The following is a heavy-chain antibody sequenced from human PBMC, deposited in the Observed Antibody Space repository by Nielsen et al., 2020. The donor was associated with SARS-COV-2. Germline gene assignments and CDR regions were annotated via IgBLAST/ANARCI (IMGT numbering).Heavy chain of an antibody. CDR3: ATPGSATPNYGMDV. V-gene: IGHV3-9*01. CDR2: ISWNSGSI. J-gene: IGHJ6*02. Sequence: SLKISCAASGFTFDDYAMHWVRQAPGKGLEWVSGISWNSGSIGYADSVKGRFTISRDNAKNSLYLQMNSLRAEDTALYYCATPGSATPNYGMDVWGQGTTVTVSS. D-gene: IGHD2-15*01. CDR1: GFTFDDYA.